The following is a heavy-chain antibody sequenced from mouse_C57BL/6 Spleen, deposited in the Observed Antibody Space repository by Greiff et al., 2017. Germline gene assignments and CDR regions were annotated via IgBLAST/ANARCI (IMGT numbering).Heavy chain of an antibody. CDR1: GFTFSSYG. CDR3: ARHPPITTVVFDV. CDR2: ISSGGSYT. V-gene: IGHV5-6*02. J-gene: IGHJ1*03. D-gene: IGHD1-1*01. Sequence: EVKLVESGGDLVKPGGSLKLSCAASGFTFSSYGMSWVRQTPDKRLEWVATISSGGSYTYYPDSVKGRFTISRDNAKNTLYLQMSSLKSEDTAMYYCARHPPITTVVFDVWGTGTTVTVSS.